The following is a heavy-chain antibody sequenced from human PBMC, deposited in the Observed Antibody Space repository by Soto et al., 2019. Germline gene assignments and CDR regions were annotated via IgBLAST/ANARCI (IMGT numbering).Heavy chain of an antibody. CDR1: GDSVSSNSAV. Sequence: PSQSLSLTCAITGDSVSSNSAVLSWVRQSPSRGLEWLGRTYYRSKWYYEYAVSVRGRITINPDTSKNQYSLQLNSVTPEDTAVYFCARGEQYSGRIFDYWGQGTLVTVSS. J-gene: IGHJ4*01. CDR3: ARGEQYSGRIFDY. D-gene: IGHD1-26*01. CDR2: TYYRSKWYY. V-gene: IGHV6-1*01.